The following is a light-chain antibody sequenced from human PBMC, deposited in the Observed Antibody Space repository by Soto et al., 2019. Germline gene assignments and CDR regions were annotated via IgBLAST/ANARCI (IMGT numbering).Light chain of an antibody. CDR1: QSVSSN. Sequence: EIVMTQSPATLSVSPGERATLSCRASQSVSSNLAWYQQKPGQAPRLLIYGASTRATGIPDRFSGSGSGTDFALTISRLEPEDFAVYYCQQQYDRSRTFGQGTKVDNK. V-gene: IGKV3D-15*01. J-gene: IGKJ1*01. CDR3: QQQYDRSRT. CDR2: GAS.